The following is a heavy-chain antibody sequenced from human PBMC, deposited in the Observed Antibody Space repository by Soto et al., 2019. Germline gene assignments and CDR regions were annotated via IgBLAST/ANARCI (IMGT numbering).Heavy chain of an antibody. D-gene: IGHD1-26*01. CDR3: ARELSGNYLAFGL. V-gene: IGHV3-11*01. J-gene: IGHJ3*01. CDR2: MTRSGSSS. CDR1: GFTFSDHY. Sequence: QVQLVESGGDLVKPGGSLRLSCAASGFTFSDHYMSWIRQAPGKGLEWISYMTRSGSSSSYADSVKGRFTISRDNAKNSLYLQMNSLSGDDTAVYYCARELSGNYLAFGLLGQGTMVTVSS.